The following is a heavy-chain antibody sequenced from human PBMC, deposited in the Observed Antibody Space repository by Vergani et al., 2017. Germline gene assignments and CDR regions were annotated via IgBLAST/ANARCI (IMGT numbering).Heavy chain of an antibody. Sequence: QVQLVQSGAEVKKPGASVTVSCKASGYTFTGYYMHWVRQAPGQGLEWMGWINPNSGGTNYAQKFQGRVTMTRDTSISTAYMELSRLRSDDTAVYYCARDLKRVAAAVLYCQHWGQGTLVTVSS. CDR1: GYTFTGYY. D-gene: IGHD6-13*01. J-gene: IGHJ1*01. CDR2: INPNSGGT. CDR3: ARDLKRVAAAVLYCQH. V-gene: IGHV1-2*02.